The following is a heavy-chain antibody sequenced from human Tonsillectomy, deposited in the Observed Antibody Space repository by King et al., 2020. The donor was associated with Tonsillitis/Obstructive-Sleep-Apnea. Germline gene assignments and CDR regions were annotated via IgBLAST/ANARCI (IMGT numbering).Heavy chain of an antibody. CDR2: ISDSGAGT. V-gene: IGHV3-23*04. J-gene: IGHJ6*03. Sequence: VQLVESGGGLVQPGGSLRLSCAAFGFTFSTYAMSWVRQAPGKGLEWVSVISDSGAGTYYADSVKCRFTISRDNSKHTLYLQMNSLRAEDTAVYYCAGGPAGADYYYMDVWGKGTTVTVSS. CDR1: GFTFSTYA. D-gene: IGHD6-19*01. CDR3: AGGPAGADYYYMDV.